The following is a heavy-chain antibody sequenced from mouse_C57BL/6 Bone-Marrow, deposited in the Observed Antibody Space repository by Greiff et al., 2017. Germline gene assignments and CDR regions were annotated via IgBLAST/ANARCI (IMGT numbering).Heavy chain of an antibody. D-gene: IGHD1-1*01. CDR1: EYEFPSHD. J-gene: IGHJ1*03. CDR2: INSDGGST. CDR3: ARCPYVILRYHGYFDV. Sequence: EVKLVESGGGLVQPGASLKLSCESNEYEFPSHDMSWVRKTPEKRLELVAAINSDGGSTYYPDTMERRFIISRDTAEKTLYLQMINLRSEDTALYDCARCPYVILRYHGYFDVWGTGNTVTVTS. V-gene: IGHV5-2*01.